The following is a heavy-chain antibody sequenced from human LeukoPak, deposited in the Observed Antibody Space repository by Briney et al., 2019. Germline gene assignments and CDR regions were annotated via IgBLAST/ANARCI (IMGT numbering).Heavy chain of an antibody. CDR1: GYTFTNYG. Sequence: ASVTVSCKASGYTFTNYGISWVRQAPGQGMEWMGWSSAYHGNTNYAQKLQGRVTMTTDTSTSTAYMELRSLRSDDTAVYYCAREEREYCGGDCNDAFDIWGQGTMVTVSS. CDR3: AREEREYCGGDCNDAFDI. J-gene: IGHJ3*02. V-gene: IGHV1-18*01. D-gene: IGHD2-21*02. CDR2: SSAYHGNT.